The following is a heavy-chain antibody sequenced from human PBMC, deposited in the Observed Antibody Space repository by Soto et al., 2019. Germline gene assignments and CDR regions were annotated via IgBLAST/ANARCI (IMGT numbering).Heavy chain of an antibody. J-gene: IGHJ3*02. CDR2: IKQDGSEK. V-gene: IGHV3-7*01. Sequence: GGSLRLSCAASGFTFSSYWMSWVRQAPGKGLEWVANIKQDGSEKYYVDSVKGRFTISRDNAKNSLYLQMNSLRAEDTAVYYCARDLYDILTGYSYDAFDIWGQGTMVTVSS. CDR3: ARDLYDILTGYSYDAFDI. CDR1: GFTFSSYW. D-gene: IGHD3-9*01.